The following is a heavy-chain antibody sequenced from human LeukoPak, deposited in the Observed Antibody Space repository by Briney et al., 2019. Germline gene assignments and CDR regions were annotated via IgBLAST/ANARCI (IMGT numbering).Heavy chain of an antibody. J-gene: IGHJ4*02. Sequence: GGSLRLSCAASGFTFSSGWMGWVRQAPGKGLEWIGRIKSKTDGGTTDYAAPVKGRFTISRDDSKNTLYLQMNSLKTEDTAVYYCTTRIVGATMGDYWGQGTLVTVSS. CDR2: IKSKTDGGTT. D-gene: IGHD1-26*01. CDR1: GFTFSSGW. CDR3: TTRIVGATMGDY. V-gene: IGHV3-15*01.